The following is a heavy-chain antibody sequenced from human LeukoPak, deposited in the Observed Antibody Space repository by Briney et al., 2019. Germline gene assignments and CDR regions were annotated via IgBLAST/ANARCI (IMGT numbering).Heavy chain of an antibody. Sequence: GESLKISCKGSGYSFTSCSIGWVRQVPGKGLEWMGIIYPGDSDTRYSPSFQGQVTISADKSISTAYLQWSSLKASDTAMYYCARLTVRGYYDSSGYPSDAFDIWGQGTMVTVSS. D-gene: IGHD3-22*01. CDR2: IYPGDSDT. CDR1: GYSFTSCS. V-gene: IGHV5-51*01. CDR3: ARLTVRGYYDSSGYPSDAFDI. J-gene: IGHJ3*02.